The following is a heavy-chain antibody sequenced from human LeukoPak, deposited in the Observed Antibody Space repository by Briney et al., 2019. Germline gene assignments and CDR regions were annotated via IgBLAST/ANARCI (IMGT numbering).Heavy chain of an antibody. CDR1: GFTVSSNY. V-gene: IGHV3-7*01. Sequence: GGSLRLSCAASGFTVSSNYMSWVRQAPGKGLEWVANIEQDGSEKYYVDSVKGRFTISRDNAKNSLYLQMNSLRAEDTAVYYCAREGAARPDYWGQGTLVTVSS. CDR3: AREGAARPDY. J-gene: IGHJ4*02. D-gene: IGHD6-6*01. CDR2: IEQDGSEK.